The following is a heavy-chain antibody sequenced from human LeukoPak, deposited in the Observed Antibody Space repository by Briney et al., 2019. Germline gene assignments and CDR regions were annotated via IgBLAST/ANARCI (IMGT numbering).Heavy chain of an antibody. CDR1: GYTFTSYD. CDR3: ARGLAVAARLSPVGALRP. D-gene: IGHD6-6*01. J-gene: IGHJ5*02. V-gene: IGHV1-8*01. Sequence: ASVKVSCKASGYTFTSYDINWVRQATGQGLEWMGWMNPNSGNTGYAQKFQGRVTMTRNTSISTAYMELSSLRSEDTAVYYCARGLAVAARLSPVGALRPWGQGTLVSVSS. CDR2: MNPNSGNT.